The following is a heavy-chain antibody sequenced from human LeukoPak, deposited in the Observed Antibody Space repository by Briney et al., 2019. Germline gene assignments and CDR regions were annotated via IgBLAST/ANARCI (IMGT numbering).Heavy chain of an antibody. CDR3: ARTRLSCDC. CDR2: ISYDGSNK. CDR1: GFTFSSYA. D-gene: IGHD2/OR15-2a*01. J-gene: IGHJ4*02. V-gene: IGHV3-30*04. Sequence: GGSLRLSCAASGFTFSSYAMHWVRQAPGKGLEWVAVISYDGSNKYYADSVKGRFTISRDNSKNTLYLQMNSLRDEDTAVYYCARTRLSCDCWGQGTLVTVSS.